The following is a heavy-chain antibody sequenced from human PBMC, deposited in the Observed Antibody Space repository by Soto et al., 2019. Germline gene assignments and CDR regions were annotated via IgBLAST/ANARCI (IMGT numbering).Heavy chain of an antibody. CDR3: ARQKAAGSFTYYFDN. Sequence: PSETLSLTCTVSGDSINNGGYYWAWIRQHPGKGLEWIGYIYYSGSTPHNPSLKSRDTISLDTSKNEFSLKLSSVTAADTAVYYCARQKAAGSFTYYFDNWGQGTLVTVSS. D-gene: IGHD6-13*01. V-gene: IGHV4-31*03. CDR1: GDSINNGGYY. CDR2: IYYSGST. J-gene: IGHJ4*02.